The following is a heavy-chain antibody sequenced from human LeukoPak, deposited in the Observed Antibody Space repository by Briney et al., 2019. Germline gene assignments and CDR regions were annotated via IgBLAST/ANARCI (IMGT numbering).Heavy chain of an antibody. CDR1: GGSISSGGYS. J-gene: IGHJ4*02. V-gene: IGHV4-30-2*01. CDR3: ARYSYGHLGIDY. Sequence: PSQTLSLTCAVSGGSISSGGYSWSWIRQPPGKGLEWIGYIYHSGSTYYNPSLKSRVTISVDRSKNQFSLKLSSVTAADTAVYYCARYSYGHLGIDYWGQGTLVTVSS. D-gene: IGHD5-18*01. CDR2: IYHSGST.